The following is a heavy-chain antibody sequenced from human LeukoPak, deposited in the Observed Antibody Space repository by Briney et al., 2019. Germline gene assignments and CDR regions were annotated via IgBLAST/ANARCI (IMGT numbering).Heavy chain of an antibody. CDR1: GFTISTYW. CDR3: ARDVEMFSTTWSDAFDI. Sequence: PGGSLRLSCAASGFTISTYWMTWVRQAPGKGLEWVANIKQDGNQNYYVDSVRGRFTISRDNSKNSLYVQMDSLRVDDTAVYYCARDVEMFSTTWSDAFDIWGQGTMVTVSS. J-gene: IGHJ3*02. CDR2: IKQDGNQN. D-gene: IGHD6-13*01. V-gene: IGHV3-7*01.